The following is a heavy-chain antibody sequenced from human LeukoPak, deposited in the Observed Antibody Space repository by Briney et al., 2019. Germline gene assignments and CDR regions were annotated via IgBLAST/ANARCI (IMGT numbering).Heavy chain of an antibody. CDR1: GFTFSSYA. V-gene: IGHV3-23*01. CDR3: AKEDYYYDSSGYVPGDY. CDR2: ISGSGGST. D-gene: IGHD3-22*01. J-gene: IGHJ4*02. Sequence: GGFLRLSCAASGFTFSSYAMSWVRQAPRKGLEWVSAISGSGGSTYYADSVKGRFTISRDNSKNTLYLQMNSLRAEDTAVYYCAKEDYYYDSSGYVPGDYWGQGTLVTVSS.